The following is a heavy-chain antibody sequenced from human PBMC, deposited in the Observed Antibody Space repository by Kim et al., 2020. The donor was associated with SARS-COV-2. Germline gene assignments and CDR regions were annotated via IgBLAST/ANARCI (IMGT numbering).Heavy chain of an antibody. D-gene: IGHD6-19*01. V-gene: IGHV4-59*08. CDR3: ARHTGTGWFWAFDV. J-gene: IGHJ3*01. Sequence: NPSLRRRVAISMDTSNNQFSLRLNSVTAADTAVYYCARHTGTGWFWAFDVWGQGTMVTVSS.